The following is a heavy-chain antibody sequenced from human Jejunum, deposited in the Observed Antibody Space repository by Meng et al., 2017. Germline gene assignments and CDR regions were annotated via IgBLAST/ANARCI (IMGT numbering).Heavy chain of an antibody. CDR1: GARVSSNSAG. V-gene: IGHV6-1*01. Sequence: QIQLKQSGPGLVNLSQTPLLTCAITGARVSSNSAGWNWIRQAPSSGLEWLGRTYYRSKWYIDYAVSVKSRITINPDTSKNQFSLHLNSVTPEDTAVYYCAGGGLVRSTRGYFDYWGQGTLVVASS. CDR3: AGGGLVRSTRGYFDY. D-gene: IGHD1-26*01. CDR2: TYYRSKWYI. J-gene: IGHJ4*02.